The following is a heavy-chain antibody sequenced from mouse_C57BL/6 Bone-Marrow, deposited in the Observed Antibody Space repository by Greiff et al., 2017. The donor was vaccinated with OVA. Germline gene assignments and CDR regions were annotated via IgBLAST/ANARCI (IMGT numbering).Heavy chain of an antibody. CDR3: ARQLGQGAMDY. D-gene: IGHD3-3*01. CDR2: IHPNSGST. J-gene: IGHJ4*01. CDR1: GYTFTSYW. V-gene: IGHV1-64*01. Sequence: QVQLQQPGAELVKPGASVKLSCKASGYTFTSYWMHWVKQRPGQGLEWIGMIHPNSGSTNYNEKFKSKATLTVDKSSSTAYMQLSSLTSEDSAVYYCARQLGQGAMDYWGQGTSVTVSS.